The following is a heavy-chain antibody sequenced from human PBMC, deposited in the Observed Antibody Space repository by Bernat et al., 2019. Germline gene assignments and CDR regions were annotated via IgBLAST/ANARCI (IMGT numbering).Heavy chain of an antibody. CDR3: ARPTVVTPVFYYYYGMDV. D-gene: IGHD4-23*01. V-gene: IGHV1-69*04. CDR1: GGTFSSYA. CDR2: IIPILGIA. Sequence: QVQLVQSGAEVKKPGSSVKVSCKASGGTFSSYAISWVRQAPGQGLEWMGRIIPILGIANYAQKFQGRVTITADKSTSTAYMGLSSLRSEDTAVYYCARPTVVTPVFYYYYGMDVWGQGTTVTVSS. J-gene: IGHJ6*02.